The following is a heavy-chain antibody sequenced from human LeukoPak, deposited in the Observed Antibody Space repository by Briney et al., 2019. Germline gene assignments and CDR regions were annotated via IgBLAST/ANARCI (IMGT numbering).Heavy chain of an antibody. V-gene: IGHV4-39*07. CDR3: AAIEDPNYDILTGYYRPPSAFDI. CDR2: IYYSGST. J-gene: IGHJ3*02. CDR1: GGSISSSSYY. Sequence: SETLSLTCTVSGGSISSSSYYWGWIHQPPGKGLEWIGSIYYSGSTYYNPSLKSRVTISVDTSKNQFSLKLSSVTAADTAVYYCAAIEDPNYDILTGYYRPPSAFDIWGQGTMVTVSS. D-gene: IGHD3-9*01.